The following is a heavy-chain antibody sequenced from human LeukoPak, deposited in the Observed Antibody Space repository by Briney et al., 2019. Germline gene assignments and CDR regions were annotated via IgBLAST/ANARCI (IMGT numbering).Heavy chain of an antibody. D-gene: IGHD3-22*01. CDR2: INWNGGST. CDR3: ARGPLQTIPTSKIVVYYYPFDY. CDR1: GSTFDDYG. Sequence: GGSLRLSCAVSGSTFDDYGMSWVRQAPGKGLEWVSGINWNGGSTGYADSVKGRFTISRDNAKNSLYLQMNSLRAEDTALYYCARGPLQTIPTSKIVVYYYPFDYWGQGTLVTVSS. J-gene: IGHJ4*02. V-gene: IGHV3-20*04.